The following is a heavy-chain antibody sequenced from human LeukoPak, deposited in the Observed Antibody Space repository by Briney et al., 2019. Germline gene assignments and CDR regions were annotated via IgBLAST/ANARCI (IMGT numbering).Heavy chain of an antibody. V-gene: IGHV1-2*02. J-gene: IGHJ4*02. CDR3: ARANWGYNADY. D-gene: IGHD7-27*01. CDR1: GYTFTGYR. Sequence: ASVPVSCKASGYTFTGYRMHWVRQAPGQGLEWMGWINPNSGGTNYAQKFQGRVTMTRDTSISTAYMELSRLRSDDTAVYYCARANWGYNADYWGQGTLVTVSS. CDR2: INPNSGGT.